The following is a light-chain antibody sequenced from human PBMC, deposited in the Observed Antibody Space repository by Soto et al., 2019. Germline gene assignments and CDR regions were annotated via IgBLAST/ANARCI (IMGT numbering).Light chain of an antibody. V-gene: IGKV1-5*03. CDR1: QSISDW. CDR2: KAS. J-gene: IGKJ1*01. Sequence: DIQMTQSPSTRSASVGDRVTITCRASQSISDWLAWYQQKPGKAPKLLICKASTLDSGVPSRFSGGGSGTEFTLTINSLQPDDFATYSCQQYNSYPWLFGQGTKVAIK. CDR3: QQYNSYPWL.